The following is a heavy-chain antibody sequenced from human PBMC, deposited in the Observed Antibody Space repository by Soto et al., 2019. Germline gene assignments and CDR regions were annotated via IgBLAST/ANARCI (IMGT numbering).Heavy chain of an antibody. CDR3: AGSFGVAAAGPFDY. D-gene: IGHD6-13*01. Sequence: QVQLQESGPGLVKPSQTLSLTCTVSGGSISSGGYYWSWIRQHPGKGLEWIGYIYYSGSTYYNPSLNGRVTQAVDTSKNQFSLKLSSVTAADTAVYYCAGSFGVAAAGPFDYWGQGTLVTVSS. CDR2: IYYSGST. J-gene: IGHJ4*02. CDR1: GGSISSGGYY. V-gene: IGHV4-31*03.